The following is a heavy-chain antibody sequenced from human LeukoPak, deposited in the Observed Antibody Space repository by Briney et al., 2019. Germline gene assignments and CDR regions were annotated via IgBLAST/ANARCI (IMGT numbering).Heavy chain of an antibody. V-gene: IGHV1-18*01. CDR3: ARRGFGIAAAGTGDY. D-gene: IGHD6-13*01. Sequence: ASVKVSCKASGYTFTSYGISWVRQAPGQGLEWMGWTSTYNGNTKYVQKLQGRVTMTTDTSTSTAYMELRSLRSDDTAVYYCARRGFGIAAAGTGDYWGQGTLVTVSS. CDR1: GYTFTSYG. J-gene: IGHJ4*02. CDR2: TSTYNGNT.